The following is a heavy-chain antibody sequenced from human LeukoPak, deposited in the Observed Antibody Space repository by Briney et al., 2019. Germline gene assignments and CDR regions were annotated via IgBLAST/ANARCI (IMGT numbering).Heavy chain of an antibody. V-gene: IGHV4-59*08. CDR2: ISYSGNT. D-gene: IGHD1-26*01. Sequence: SETLSLTCTVSGGSIRSYYWSWLRQPPGKGLEWIAFISYSGNTNYNPSLKSRASISLDTSKNLCSLRLSSVTAADTAVYYCARHAIYSGGYSFWFDPWGLGTLVTVSS. CDR1: GGSIRSYY. CDR3: ARHAIYSGGYSFWFDP. J-gene: IGHJ5*02.